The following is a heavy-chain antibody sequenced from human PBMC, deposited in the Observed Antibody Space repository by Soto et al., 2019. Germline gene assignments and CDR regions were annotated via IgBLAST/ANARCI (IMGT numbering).Heavy chain of an antibody. Sequence: ASVKVSCKASGYTFSSYYMHWVRQAPGQGLEWVGLINPGTGATTYAQKFQGRATMTSDTSTSTVYMELRSLTSEDTAVYYCARDHIAADDTYDLDIWGQGTMVTVSS. J-gene: IGHJ3*02. CDR3: ARDHIAADDTYDLDI. V-gene: IGHV1-46*01. CDR2: INPGTGAT. D-gene: IGHD6-25*01. CDR1: GYTFSSYY.